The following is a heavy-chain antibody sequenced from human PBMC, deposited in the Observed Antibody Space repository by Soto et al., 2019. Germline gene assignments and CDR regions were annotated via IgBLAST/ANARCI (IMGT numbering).Heavy chain of an antibody. CDR3: ARDLYYDYIWGSYRYRVFDY. CDR1: GYTFTSYG. Sequence: ASVKVSCKASGYTFTSYGISWVRQAPGQGLEWMGWISAYNGNTNYAQKLQGRVTMTTDTSTSTAYMELRSLRSDDTAVYYCARDLYYDYIWGSYRYRVFDYWGQGTLVTVSS. V-gene: IGHV1-18*01. J-gene: IGHJ4*02. CDR2: ISAYNGNT. D-gene: IGHD3-16*02.